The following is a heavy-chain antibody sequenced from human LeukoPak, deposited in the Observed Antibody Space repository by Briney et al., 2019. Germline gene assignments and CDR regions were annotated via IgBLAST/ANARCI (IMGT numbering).Heavy chain of an antibody. J-gene: IGHJ4*02. Sequence: PSETLSLTCTVSGYSISSGYYWGWIRQPPGKGLEWIGSIYHSGSTYYNPSLKSRVTISVDTSKNQFSLKLSSVTAADTAVYYCARMSMAGGGYFDYWGQGTLVTVSS. CDR1: GYSISSGYY. D-gene: IGHD5-24*01. CDR3: ARMSMAGGGYFDY. CDR2: IYHSGST. V-gene: IGHV4-38-2*02.